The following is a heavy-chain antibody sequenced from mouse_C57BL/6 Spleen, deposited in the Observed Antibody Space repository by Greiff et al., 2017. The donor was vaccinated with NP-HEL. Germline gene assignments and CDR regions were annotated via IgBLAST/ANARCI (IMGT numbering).Heavy chain of an antibody. J-gene: IGHJ3*01. CDR3: ARTGYYGSSSFAY. CDR2: INPSSGYT. Sequence: LVESGAELARPGASVKMSCKASGYTFTSYTMHWVKQRPGQGLEWIGYINPSSGYTKYNQKFKDKATLTADKSSSTAYMQLSSLTSEDSAVYYGARTGYYGSSSFAYWGQGTLVTVSA. D-gene: IGHD1-1*01. V-gene: IGHV1-4*01. CDR1: GYTFTSYT.